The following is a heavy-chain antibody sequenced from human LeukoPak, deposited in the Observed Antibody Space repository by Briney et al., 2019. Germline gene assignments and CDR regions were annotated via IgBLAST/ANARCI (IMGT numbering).Heavy chain of an antibody. CDR2: IYTSGST. CDR1: GGSISSYY. D-gene: IGHD5-12*01. V-gene: IGHV4-4*09. J-gene: IGHJ6*03. Sequence: SETLSLTCTVSGGSISSYYWSWIRQPPGKGLEWIGYIYTSGSTNYNPSLKSRVTTSVDTSKNQFSLKLSSVTAADTAVYYCAVGVATSPLPGYYYMDVWGKGTTGTVSS. CDR3: AVGVATSPLPGYYYMDV.